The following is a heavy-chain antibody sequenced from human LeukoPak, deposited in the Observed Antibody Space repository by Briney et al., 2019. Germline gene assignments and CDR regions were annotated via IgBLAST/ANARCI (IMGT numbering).Heavy chain of an antibody. CDR3: ARVYSSGWYADWYFDL. Sequence: PSETLSLTCTVSGGSISSYYWSWIRQPPGKGLEWIGYIYYSGSTTYNPSLKSRVTISVDTSKNQFSLKLSSVTAADTAVYYCARVYSSGWYADWYFDLWGRGTLVTVSS. CDR1: GGSISSYY. V-gene: IGHV4-59*01. J-gene: IGHJ2*01. CDR2: IYYSGST. D-gene: IGHD6-19*01.